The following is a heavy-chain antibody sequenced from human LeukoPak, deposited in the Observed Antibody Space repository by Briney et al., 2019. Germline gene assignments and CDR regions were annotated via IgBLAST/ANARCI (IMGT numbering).Heavy chain of an antibody. CDR2: ISSSGSTI. V-gene: IGHV3-48*03. CDR3: AREGMVRGVTSSQYYFDY. D-gene: IGHD3-10*01. Sequence: GGSLRLSCAASGFTFSSYEMNWVRQAPGKGLEWVSYISSSGSTIYYADSVKGRFTISRDNAKNSLYLQMNSLRAEDTAVYYCAREGMVRGVTSSQYYFDYWGQGTLVTVSS. J-gene: IGHJ4*02. CDR1: GFTFSSYE.